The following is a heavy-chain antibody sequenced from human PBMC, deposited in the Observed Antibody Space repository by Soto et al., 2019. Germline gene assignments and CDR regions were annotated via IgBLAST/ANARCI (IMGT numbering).Heavy chain of an antibody. CDR3: AKFANGSGWPYYFDY. CDR2: ISGSGGST. D-gene: IGHD6-19*01. Sequence: PGGSLRLSCAASGSTFSSYAMSWVRQAPGKGLGWVSAISGSGGSTYYADSVKGRFTISRDNSKNTLYLQMNSLRAEDTAVYYCAKFANGSGWPYYFDYWGQGTLVTVSS. CDR1: GSTFSSYA. J-gene: IGHJ4*02. V-gene: IGHV3-23*01.